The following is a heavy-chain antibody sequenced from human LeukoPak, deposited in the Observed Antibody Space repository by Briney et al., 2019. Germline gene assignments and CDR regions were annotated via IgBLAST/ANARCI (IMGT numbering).Heavy chain of an antibody. CDR3: ASRRNCSGDSCYYFDY. CDR2: IYYTGST. D-gene: IGHD2-15*01. V-gene: IGHV4-59*08. CDR1: GGSISSYY. Sequence: SETLSLTCTVSGGSISSYYWSWIRQPPAKGLEWIGYIYYTGSTNYNPSLKSRVTISVDTSKNQFSLKLSSVTAADTAVYYCASRRNCSGDSCYYFDYWGRGALVTVS. J-gene: IGHJ4*02.